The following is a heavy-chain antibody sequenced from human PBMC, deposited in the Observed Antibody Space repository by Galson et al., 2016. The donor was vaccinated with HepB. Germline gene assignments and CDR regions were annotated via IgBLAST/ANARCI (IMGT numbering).Heavy chain of an antibody. CDR1: GFSFINAW. V-gene: IGHV3-15*05. J-gene: IGHJ4*02. Sequence: LRLSCATSGFSFINAWMSWVRQAPGKGLEWIGRIKAKSDGGATDYAAPLKGRFTISRDDSKNTLYLQINSLQTEDTAVYYCSRPSYVYGSDSWGQGTLVTVSS. CDR2: IKAKSDGGAT. CDR3: SRPSYVYGSDS. D-gene: IGHD2/OR15-2a*01.